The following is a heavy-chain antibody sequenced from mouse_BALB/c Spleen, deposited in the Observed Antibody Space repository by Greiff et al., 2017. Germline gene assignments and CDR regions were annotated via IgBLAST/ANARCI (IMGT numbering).Heavy chain of an antibody. V-gene: IGHV5-6-3*01. D-gene: IGHD2-4*01. CDR3: ARRSTMITTGWYFDV. CDR2: INSNGGST. J-gene: IGHJ1*01. CDR1: GFTFSSYG. Sequence: EVMLVESGGGLVQPGGSLKLSCAASGFTFSSYGMSWVRQTPDKRLELVATINSNGGSTYYPDSMKGRFTISRDNAKNTLYLQMSSLKSEDTAMYYCARRSTMITTGWYFDVWGAGTTVTVSS.